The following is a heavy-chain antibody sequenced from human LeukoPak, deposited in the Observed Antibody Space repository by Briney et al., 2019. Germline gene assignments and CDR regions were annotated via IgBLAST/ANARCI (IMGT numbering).Heavy chain of an antibody. CDR3: ARETSQKGAHYMDV. V-gene: IGHV4-61*01. D-gene: IGHD3-16*01. J-gene: IGHJ6*03. CDR1: GGSISSSSYY. CDR2: IYYSGYT. Sequence: SETLSLTCTVSGGSISSSSYYWGWIRQPPGKGLRWIGNIYYSGYTTYSPSLRSRVTISVDTSKNQFSLKLSSVTAADTAVYYCARETSQKGAHYMDVWGKGTTITISS.